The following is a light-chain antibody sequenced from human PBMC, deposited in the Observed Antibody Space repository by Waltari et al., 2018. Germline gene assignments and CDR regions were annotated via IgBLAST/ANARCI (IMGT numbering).Light chain of an antibody. CDR2: LGS. Sequence: DIVMTQSPLSLPVTPGEPASISCRSSQSLLHSDGYNSLDWYLQKPGQSPQLLIYLGSNRASGVPDRFSGSGSGTDFTLKISRVEAEDVGVYYCMQALQTKVTFGGGTKVEIK. CDR1: QSLLHSDGYNS. J-gene: IGKJ4*01. CDR3: MQALQTKVT. V-gene: IGKV2-28*01.